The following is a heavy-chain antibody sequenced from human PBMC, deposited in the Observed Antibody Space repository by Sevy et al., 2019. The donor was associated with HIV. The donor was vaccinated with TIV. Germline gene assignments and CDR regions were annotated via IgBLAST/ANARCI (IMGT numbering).Heavy chain of an antibody. D-gene: IGHD1-1*01. CDR3: ARGARGTLPSYYYYTMDI. J-gene: IGHJ6*02. V-gene: IGHV5-51*01. CDR1: GYTFTNYW. CDR2: IYPGDSDT. Sequence: GESLKISCKGSGYTFTNYWIGWVRQMPGKGLEWMGSIYPGDSDTRYSPSLQGQVTISVDKSISTAYLQWSSLKASDTAIFYCARGARGTLPSYYYYTMDIWGQGTTVTVSS.